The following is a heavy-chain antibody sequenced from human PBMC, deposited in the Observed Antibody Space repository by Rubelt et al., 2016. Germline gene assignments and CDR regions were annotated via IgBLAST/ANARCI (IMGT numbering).Heavy chain of an antibody. D-gene: IGHD7-27*01. CDR1: GFTFGDYG. J-gene: IGHJ5*02. Sequence: LVESGGGLVQPGRSLRLSCTASGFTFGDYGMSWFRQAPGKGLEWLGFIRSNAYGGTTEYAASVKGRLTISRDDSKSIAYLQMNSLKSEDTAVYYCTRLLRFRFGTKWGFNPPDHWGQGTLVTVSS. CDR3: TRLLRFRFGTKWGFNPPDH. V-gene: IGHV3-49*03. CDR2: IRSNAYGGTT.